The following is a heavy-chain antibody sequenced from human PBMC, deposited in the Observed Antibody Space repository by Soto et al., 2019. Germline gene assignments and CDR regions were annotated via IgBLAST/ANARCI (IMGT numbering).Heavy chain of an antibody. D-gene: IGHD1-26*01. J-gene: IGHJ4*02. CDR1: GFTFSSYA. CDR3: ARRGSGSYYDY. CDR2: ISGSGGST. Sequence: EVQLLESGGGLVQPGGSLRLSCAASGFTFSSYAMRWVRQAPGKGLEWVSAISGSGGSTYYVDSVKGRFTISRDNSKNTLYLQMNSLRAEDTAVYYCARRGSGSYYDYWGQGTRVTVSS. V-gene: IGHV3-23*01.